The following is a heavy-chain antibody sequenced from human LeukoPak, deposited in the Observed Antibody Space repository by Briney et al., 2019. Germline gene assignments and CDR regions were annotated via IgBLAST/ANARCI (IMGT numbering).Heavy chain of an antibody. V-gene: IGHV4-59*01. Sequence: SETLSLTCTVSVGSISSYYWSWIRQPPGKGLEWIGYIYYSGSTNCNPSLKSRVTISVDTSKNQFSLKLSSVTAADTAVYYCARVSIFGVVPLFDYWGQGTLVTVSS. CDR2: IYYSGST. J-gene: IGHJ4*02. D-gene: IGHD3-3*01. CDR3: ARVSIFGVVPLFDY. CDR1: VGSISSYY.